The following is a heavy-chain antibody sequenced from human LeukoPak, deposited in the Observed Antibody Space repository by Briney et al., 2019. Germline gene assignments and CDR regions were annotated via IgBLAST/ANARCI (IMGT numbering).Heavy chain of an antibody. CDR2: IIPIFGTA. CDR3: ARALVQLEQIHWFDP. D-gene: IGHD1-1*01. J-gene: IGHJ5*02. CDR1: GGTFSSYA. V-gene: IGHV1-69*13. Sequence: SVKVSCKASGGTFSSYAISWVRQAPGQGLEWMGGIIPIFGTANYAQKFQGRVTITADESTSTVYMELSSLRSEDTAVYYCARALVQLEQIHWFDPWGQGTLVTVSS.